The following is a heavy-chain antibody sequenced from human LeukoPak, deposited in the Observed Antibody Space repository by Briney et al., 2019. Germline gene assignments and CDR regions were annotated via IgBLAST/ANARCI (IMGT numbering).Heavy chain of an antibody. CDR1: GGTFSSYA. J-gene: IGHJ6*03. D-gene: IGHD2/OR15-2a*01. Sequence: GASVKVSCKASGGTFSSYAISWVRQAPGQGLEWMGGIIPIFGTANYAQKFQGRVTITADESTSTAYMELSSLRSEDTAVYYCATPGRTTYYYYYMDVWGKGTTVTVSS. CDR2: IIPIFGTA. CDR3: ATPGRTTYYYYYMDV. V-gene: IGHV1-69*13.